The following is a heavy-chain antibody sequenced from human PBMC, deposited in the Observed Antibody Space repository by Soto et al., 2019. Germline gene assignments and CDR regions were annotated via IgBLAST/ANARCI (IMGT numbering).Heavy chain of an antibody. Sequence: TGGSLSLSCAASGFTFSSYGMHWVRQAPGKGLEWVAVISYDGSNKYYADSVKGRFTISRDNSKNTLYLQMNSLRAEDTAVYYYAKAIIADPIVVVDYWGQGTLVTVSS. CDR3: AKAIIADPIVVVDY. CDR1: GFTFSSYG. J-gene: IGHJ4*02. V-gene: IGHV3-30*18. CDR2: ISYDGSNK. D-gene: IGHD6-13*01.